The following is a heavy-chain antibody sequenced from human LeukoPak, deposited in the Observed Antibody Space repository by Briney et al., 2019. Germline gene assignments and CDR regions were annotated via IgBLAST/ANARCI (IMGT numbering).Heavy chain of an antibody. CDR3: ARFSGSGSYHYYGMDV. CDR2: INPSGGST. J-gene: IGHJ6*04. CDR1: GYTFTSYD. D-gene: IGHD3-10*01. V-gene: IGHV1-46*01. Sequence: GASVKVSCKASGYTFTSYDINWVRQAPGQGLEWMGIINPSGGSTSYAQKFQGRVTMTRDTSTSTVYMELSSLRSEDTAVYYCARFSGSGSYHYYGMDVWGKGTTVTVSS.